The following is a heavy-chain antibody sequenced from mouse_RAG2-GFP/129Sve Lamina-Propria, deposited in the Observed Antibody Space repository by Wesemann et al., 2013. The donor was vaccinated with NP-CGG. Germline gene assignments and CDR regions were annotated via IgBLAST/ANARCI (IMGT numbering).Heavy chain of an antibody. V-gene: IGHV1-69*02. CDR3: TRELGLV. D-gene: IGHD4-1*01. J-gene: IGHJ1*03. CDR2: IDPSDSYT. Sequence: VQLQQSGTVLARPGASVKLSCKASGYTFTSYWMHWVKQRPGQGLEWIGEIDPSDSYTNYNQKFKGKATLTVDKSSSTAYMQLRSLTSEDSAVYYCTRELGLVWGTGTTVTVSS. CDR1: GYTFTSYW.